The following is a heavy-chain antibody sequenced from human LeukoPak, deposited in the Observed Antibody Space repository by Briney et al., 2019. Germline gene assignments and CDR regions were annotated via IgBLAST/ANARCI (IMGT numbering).Heavy chain of an antibody. CDR1: GFTFSSYA. J-gene: IGHJ4*02. V-gene: IGHV3-23*01. Sequence: GGSLRLSCAASGFTFSSYAMTWVRQAPGKGLEWVSVISGSGGSTYYADSVKGRFTISRDNSKNTLYLQMNSLRAKDTAVYYCAKDWSSWVFDYWGQGTLVTVPS. CDR3: AKDWSSWVFDY. CDR2: ISGSGGST. D-gene: IGHD6-13*01.